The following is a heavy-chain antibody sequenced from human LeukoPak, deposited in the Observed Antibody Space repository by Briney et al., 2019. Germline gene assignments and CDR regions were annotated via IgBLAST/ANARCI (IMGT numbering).Heavy chain of an antibody. CDR3: ARDHGSGSFSIDY. V-gene: IGHV3-21*01. Sequence: GGSVRLSCAASGFTFSSYSMNWVRQAPGKGLEWVSSISSSSSYIYYADSVKGRFTISRDNAKNSLYLQMNSLRAEDTAVYYCARDHGSGSFSIDYWGQGTLVTVSS. CDR2: ISSSSSYI. J-gene: IGHJ4*02. D-gene: IGHD3-10*01. CDR1: GFTFSSYS.